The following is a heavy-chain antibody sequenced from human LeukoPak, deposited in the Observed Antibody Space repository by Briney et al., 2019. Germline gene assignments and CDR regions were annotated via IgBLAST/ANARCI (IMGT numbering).Heavy chain of an antibody. CDR1: GFTFSSYG. CDR2: ISYDGSNK. CDR3: AKLEVRGVIIKSGAFDI. Sequence: GGSLRLSCAASGFTFSSYGMHWVRQAPGKGLEWVAVISYDGSNKYYADSVKGRFTISRDNSKNTLYLQMNSLRAEDTAVYYCAKLEVRGVIIKSGAFDIWGQGTMVTVSS. J-gene: IGHJ3*02. D-gene: IGHD3-10*01. V-gene: IGHV3-30*18.